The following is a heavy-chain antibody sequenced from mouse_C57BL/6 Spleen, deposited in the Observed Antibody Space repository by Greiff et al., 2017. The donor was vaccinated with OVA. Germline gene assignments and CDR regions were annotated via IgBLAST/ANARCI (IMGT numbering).Heavy chain of an antibody. CDR3: ARSGANWGYYYAMDY. V-gene: IGHV1-52*01. J-gene: IGHJ4*01. Sequence: QVQLQQPGAELVRPGSSVKLSCKASGYTFTSYWMHWVKQRPIQGLEWIGNIDPSDSETHYNQKFKDKATLTVDKSSSTAYMQLSSLTSEDSAVYYCARSGANWGYYYAMDYWGQGTSVTVSS. CDR1: GYTFTSYW. D-gene: IGHD4-1*01. CDR2: IDPSDSET.